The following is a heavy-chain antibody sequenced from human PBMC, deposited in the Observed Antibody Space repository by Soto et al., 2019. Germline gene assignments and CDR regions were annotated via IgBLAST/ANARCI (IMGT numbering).Heavy chain of an antibody. CDR3: AKPEQWLTTYYYGMDG. D-gene: IGHD6-19*01. CDR1: GFTFSSYA. CDR2: INGSGGST. Sequence: PGRSLRLSCAASGFTFSSYAMSWVRQAPGKGLEWISAINGSGGSTYYADSVKGRFNISRDNSKNTLYLQMNSLRAEDTAVYYCAKPEQWLTTYYYGMDGWGQGTTVTVSS. J-gene: IGHJ6*02. V-gene: IGHV3-23*01.